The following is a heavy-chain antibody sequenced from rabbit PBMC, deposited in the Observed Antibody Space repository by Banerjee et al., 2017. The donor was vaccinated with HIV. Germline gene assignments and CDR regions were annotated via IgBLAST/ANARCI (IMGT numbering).Heavy chain of an antibody. D-gene: IGHD6-1*01. CDR1: GFSFSSSYY. J-gene: IGHJ4*01. CDR2: IYTYSSGST. Sequence: QSLEESGGDLVKPGASLTLTCTASGFSFSSSYYMCWVRQAPGKGLELIACIYTYSSGSTYYASWAKGRFTISKTSSTTVTLQMTSLTAADTATYFCARDRSYNYGDGGYVYATGFNLWGPGTLVTVS. CDR3: ARDRSYNYGDGGYVYATGFNL. V-gene: IGHV1S40*01.